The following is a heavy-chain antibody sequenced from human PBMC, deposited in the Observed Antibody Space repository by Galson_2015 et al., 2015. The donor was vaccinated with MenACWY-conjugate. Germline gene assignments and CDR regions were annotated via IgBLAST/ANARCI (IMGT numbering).Heavy chain of an antibody. CDR1: GFTFTNYA. J-gene: IGHJ5*02. D-gene: IGHD2-15*01. CDR3: AKANSGGICTSGWACWFDP. Sequence: SPRLSCAASGFTFTNYAMNWVRQAPGKGLEWVSSIGGSGTTYYADSVKGRFTISRDNSKNMVYPQMNSLRAEDTAIYYCAKANSGGICTSGWACWFDPWGQGSLVIVSS. CDR2: IGGSGTT. V-gene: IGHV3-23*01.